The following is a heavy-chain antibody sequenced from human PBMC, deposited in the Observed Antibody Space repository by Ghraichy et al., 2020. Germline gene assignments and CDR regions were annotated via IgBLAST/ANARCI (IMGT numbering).Heavy chain of an antibody. CDR1: GYTFTGYY. Sequence: ASVKVSCKASGYTFTGYYMHWVRQAPGQGLEWMGWINPNSGGTNYAQKFQGRVTMTRDTSISTAYMELSRLRSDDTAVYYCARDASGQWLVRVEWFDPWGQGTLVTVSS. D-gene: IGHD6-19*01. CDR3: ARDASGQWLVRVEWFDP. V-gene: IGHV1-2*02. J-gene: IGHJ5*02. CDR2: INPNSGGT.